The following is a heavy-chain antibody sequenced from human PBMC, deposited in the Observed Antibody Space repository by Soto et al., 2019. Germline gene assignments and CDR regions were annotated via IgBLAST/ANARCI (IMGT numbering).Heavy chain of an antibody. V-gene: IGHV4-4*02. J-gene: IGHJ4*02. CDR1: GGSITTNSW. CDR2: IYHSGTA. Sequence: SETLSLTCAVYGGSITTNSWWSWIRQTPGKGLEWIGEIYHSGTANYNPSLKSRINISADPSKNQVSLTLTSVTAADTAVYYCARQGSYWGQGALVTVSS. CDR3: ARQGSY.